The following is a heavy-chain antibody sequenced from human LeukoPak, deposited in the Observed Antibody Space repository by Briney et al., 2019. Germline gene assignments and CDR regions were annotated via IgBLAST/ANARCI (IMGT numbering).Heavy chain of an antibody. CDR3: ATFDSSGLGFPSYYYYGMDV. J-gene: IGHJ6*02. V-gene: IGHV3-48*04. Sequence: GGSLRLSCAASGFTFSTYSMNWVRQAPGKGLEWVSYISSSGSTIYYADSVKGRFTISRDNAKNSLYLQMNSLRAEDTAVYYCATFDSSGLGFPSYYYYGMDVWGQGTTVTVSS. CDR1: GFTFSTYS. CDR2: ISSSGSTI. D-gene: IGHD3-22*01.